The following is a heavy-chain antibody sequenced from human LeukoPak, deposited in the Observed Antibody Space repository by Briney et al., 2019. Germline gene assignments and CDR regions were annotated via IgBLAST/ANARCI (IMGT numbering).Heavy chain of an antibody. CDR1: GFTFSSYW. D-gene: IGHD3-22*01. CDR2: IKQDGSEK. V-gene: IGHV3-7*01. CDR3: ARAQYYYDTSGYDY. Sequence: GGSLRLSCAASGFTFSSYWMSWVRQAPGKGLEWVANIKQDGSEKSYVDSVKGRFTISRDNAKNSLYLQMNSLRAEDTAVYYCARAQYYYDTSGYDYWGQGTLVTVSS. J-gene: IGHJ4*02.